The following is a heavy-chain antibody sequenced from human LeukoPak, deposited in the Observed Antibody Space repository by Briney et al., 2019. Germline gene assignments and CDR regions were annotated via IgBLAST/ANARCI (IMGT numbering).Heavy chain of an antibody. D-gene: IGHD5-12*01. CDR3: ARGGMVATFDY. V-gene: IGHV3-21*01. Sequence: GGSLRLSCAASGFTFSSYSMNWVRRAPGKGREWVSSISSSSSYVYYADSVKGRFTISRDKAKNSLYLQMNSLRAEDTAIYYCARGGMVATFDYWGQGTLVTVSS. CDR1: GFTFSSYS. J-gene: IGHJ4*02. CDR2: ISSSSSYV.